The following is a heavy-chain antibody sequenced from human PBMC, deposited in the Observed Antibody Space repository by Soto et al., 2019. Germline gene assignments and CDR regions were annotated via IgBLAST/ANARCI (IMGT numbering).Heavy chain of an antibody. CDR3: AHRRGDYGDYDWFDP. D-gene: IGHD4-17*01. J-gene: IGHJ5*02. V-gene: IGHV2-5*02. CDR1: GFSLSTSGVG. Sequence: QITLKESGPTLVKPTQTLTLTCTFSGFSLSTSGVGVGWIRQPPGKALEWLALIYWDDDKRYSPSLKSRLTTTTDTAKNQVVLTMTHIDPVDTATYYCAHRRGDYGDYDWFDPWGQGTLVTVSS. CDR2: IYWDDDK.